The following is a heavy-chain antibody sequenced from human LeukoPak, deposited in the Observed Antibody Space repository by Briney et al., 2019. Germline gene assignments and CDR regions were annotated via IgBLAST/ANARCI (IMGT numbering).Heavy chain of an antibody. CDR2: INSDGSST. CDR3: ARGSRYSYGYFDY. Sequence: GGSLRLSCAASGFTFSSYWMHWVRQAPGKGLVWVSRINSDGSSTSYADSVKGRFTISRDNAKNTLYLQMNSLRAEDTAVYYCARGSRYSYGYFDYWGQGTLVAVSS. D-gene: IGHD5-18*01. V-gene: IGHV3-74*01. J-gene: IGHJ4*02. CDR1: GFTFSSYW.